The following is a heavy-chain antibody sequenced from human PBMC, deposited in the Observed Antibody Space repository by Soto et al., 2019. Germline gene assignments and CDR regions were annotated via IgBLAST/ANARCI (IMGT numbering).Heavy chain of an antibody. CDR2: IYYSGST. CDR3: ARGAPYCSSTSCYTDYYYYGMDV. V-gene: IGHV4-61*01. CDR1: GYSISSGYY. J-gene: IGHJ6*02. D-gene: IGHD2-2*02. Sequence: SEPLSLTCSVSGYSISSGYYWGWIRQPPGKGLEWIGYIYYSGSTNYNPSLKSRVTISVDTSKNQFSLKLSSVTAADTAVYYCARGAPYCSSTSCYTDYYYYGMDVWGQGTTVTVSS.